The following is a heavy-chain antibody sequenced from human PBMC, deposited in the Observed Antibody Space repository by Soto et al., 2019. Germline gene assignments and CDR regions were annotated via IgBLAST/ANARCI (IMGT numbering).Heavy chain of an antibody. CDR2: ISAYNGNT. D-gene: IGHD2-15*01. Sequence: GASVKVSCKASGYTFTSYGISWVRQAPGQGLEWMGWISAYNGNTNYAQKLQGRVTMTTDTSTSTAYMELRSLRSDDTAVYYCARDLIDIVVVVAAYQNAFDIWGQGTMVTVSS. V-gene: IGHV1-18*01. CDR3: ARDLIDIVVVVAAYQNAFDI. J-gene: IGHJ3*02. CDR1: GYTFTSYG.